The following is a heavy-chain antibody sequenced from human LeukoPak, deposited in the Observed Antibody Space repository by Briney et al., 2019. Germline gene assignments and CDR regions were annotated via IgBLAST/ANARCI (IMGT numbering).Heavy chain of an antibody. CDR2: INHSGST. CDR3: ARGGLGSDNWFDP. CDR1: GGSFSGYY. Sequence: SETLSLTCAVYGGSFSGYYWSWIRQPSGKGLEWIGEINHSGSTNYNPSLKSRVTISVDTSKNQFSLKLSSVTAADTAVYYCARGGLGSDNWFDPWGQGTLVTVSS. J-gene: IGHJ5*02. V-gene: IGHV4-34*01. D-gene: IGHD5/OR15-5a*01.